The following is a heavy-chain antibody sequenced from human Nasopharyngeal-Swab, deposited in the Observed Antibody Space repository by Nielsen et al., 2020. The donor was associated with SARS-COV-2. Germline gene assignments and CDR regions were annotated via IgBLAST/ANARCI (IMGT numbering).Heavy chain of an antibody. Sequence: SLKISCAASGFIFDDYAMHWVRQAQGKGLEWVSGISGNSNNIAYADSVKGRFTISRDNARNSLYLQMNSLRAEDTAFYYCAKDIFCATMSCSTSGFAPWGQGTLVTVSS. J-gene: IGHJ5*02. CDR2: ISGNSNNI. D-gene: IGHD3-22*01. CDR3: AKDIFCATMSCSTSGFAP. V-gene: IGHV3-9*01. CDR1: GFIFDDYA.